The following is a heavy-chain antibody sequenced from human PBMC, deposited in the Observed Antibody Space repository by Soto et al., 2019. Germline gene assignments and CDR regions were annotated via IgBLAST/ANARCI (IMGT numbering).Heavy chain of an antibody. D-gene: IGHD1-20*01. Sequence: QVQLQQWGAGLLKPSETLSLTCAVYGGSFSGYYWSWIRQPPGKGLEWIGEINNSGSTNHNPSLKRSVTISVGTSKYQFSLKLSSVTAADTAVYYCARGYSLGVTGTRSPGFDYWGQGTLVTVSS. J-gene: IGHJ4*02. CDR1: GGSFSGYY. CDR2: INNSGST. CDR3: ARGYSLGVTGTRSPGFDY. V-gene: IGHV4-34*01.